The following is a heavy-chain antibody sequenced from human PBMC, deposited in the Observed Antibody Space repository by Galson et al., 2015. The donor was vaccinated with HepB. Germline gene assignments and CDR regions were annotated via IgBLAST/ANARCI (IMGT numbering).Heavy chain of an antibody. J-gene: IGHJ2*01. V-gene: IGHV3-21*01. CDR1: GFTFSSYS. CDR2: ISSSSSYI. CDR3: ARGPPDIVVVIAITITWYFDL. D-gene: IGHD2-21*01. Sequence: SLRLSCAASGFTFSSYSMNWVRQAPGKGLEWVSSISSSSSYIYYADSVKGRFTISRDNAKNSLYLQMNSLRAADTAVYYCARGPPDIVVVIAITITWYFDLWGRGTLVTVSS.